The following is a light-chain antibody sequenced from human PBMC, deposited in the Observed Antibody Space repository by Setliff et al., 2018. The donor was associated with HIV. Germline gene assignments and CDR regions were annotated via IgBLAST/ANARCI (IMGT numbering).Light chain of an antibody. CDR2: EVR. Sequence: QSVLTQPASVSGSPGQSITISCTGTSRDVGGYNYVSWYQQHPGKAPKLIIYEVRTRPSGVSIRFSGSTSGNTASLTISGLQTEDEADYYCSSYAITNTLPFGTGTKVTVL. CDR1: SRDVGGYNY. J-gene: IGLJ1*01. V-gene: IGLV2-14*01. CDR3: SSYAITNTLP.